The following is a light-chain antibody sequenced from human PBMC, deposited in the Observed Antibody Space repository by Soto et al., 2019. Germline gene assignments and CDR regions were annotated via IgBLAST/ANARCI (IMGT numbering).Light chain of an antibody. J-gene: IGKJ4*01. CDR1: QSVSSN. CDR3: QQYNNWPPLT. V-gene: IGKV3D-15*01. CDR2: GTY. Sequence: EIVMTQSPATLSVSPGERATLSCRASQSVSSNLAWYQQKPGQAPSLLIYGTYIRATCIPARFSGSGSGTEFTLTISSLQSEDFAVYYCQQYNNWPPLTFGGGNKVEIK.